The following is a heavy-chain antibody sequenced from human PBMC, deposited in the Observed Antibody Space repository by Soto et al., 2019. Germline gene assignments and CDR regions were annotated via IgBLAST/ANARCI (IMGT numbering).Heavy chain of an antibody. J-gene: IGHJ6*02. CDR3: AKRRGSYYSYYYYGMDV. CDR2: ISGSGGST. Sequence: PGGSLRLSCAASGFTFSSYAMSWVHQAPGKGLEWASAISGSGGSTYYADSVKGRFTISRDNSKNTLYLQMNSLRAEDTAVYYCAKRRGSYYSYYYYGMDVWGQGTTVTVSS. CDR1: GFTFSSYA. V-gene: IGHV3-23*01. D-gene: IGHD1-26*01.